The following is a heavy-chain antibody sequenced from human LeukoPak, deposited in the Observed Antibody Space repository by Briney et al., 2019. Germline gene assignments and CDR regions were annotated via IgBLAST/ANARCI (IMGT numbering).Heavy chain of an antibody. CDR1: GFTFSSYA. V-gene: IGHV3-23*01. CDR3: AKESWPGIAVTGSDY. J-gene: IGHJ4*02. CDR2: ISGSGGSA. D-gene: IGHD6-19*01. Sequence: GGSLRLSCAASGFTFSSYAMSWVRQAPGKGLEWVSAISGSGGSAYYADSVKGRFTISRDNSKNTLYLQMNSLRAEDTAVYYCAKESWPGIAVTGSDYWGQGTLVTVSS.